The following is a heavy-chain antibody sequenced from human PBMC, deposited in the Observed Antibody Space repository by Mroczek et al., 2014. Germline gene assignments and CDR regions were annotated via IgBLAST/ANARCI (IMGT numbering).Heavy chain of an antibody. CDR1: GFTFSSYG. Sequence: VQLVETGGGVVQPGRSLRLSCAASGFTFSSYGMHWVRQAPGKGLEWVAVISYDGSNKYYADSVKGRFTISRDNSKNTLYLQMNSLRAEDTAVYYCAKDSGRVTHHAFDIVGPRDNGHRLF. CDR2: ISYDGSNK. CDR3: AKDSGRVTHHAFDI. V-gene: IGHV3-30*18. J-gene: IGHJ3*02. D-gene: IGHD2-21*02.